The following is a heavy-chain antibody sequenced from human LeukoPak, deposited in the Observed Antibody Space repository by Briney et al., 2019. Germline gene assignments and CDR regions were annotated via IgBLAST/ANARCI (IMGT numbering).Heavy chain of an antibody. V-gene: IGHV4-34*01. CDR1: GGSFSGYY. Sequence: SETLSLTCAVYGGSFSGYYWSWIRQPPGKGLVWIGEINHSGSTNYNPSLKSRVTISVDTSNNQFSLKLSSVTAADTAVYYCARLNCSGGSCYPDYWGQGTLVTVSS. CDR2: INHSGST. J-gene: IGHJ4*02. CDR3: ARLNCSGGSCYPDY. D-gene: IGHD2-15*01.